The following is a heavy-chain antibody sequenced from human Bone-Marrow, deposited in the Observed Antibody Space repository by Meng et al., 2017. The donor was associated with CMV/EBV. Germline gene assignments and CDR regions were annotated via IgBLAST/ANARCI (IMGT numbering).Heavy chain of an antibody. J-gene: IGHJ6*02. Sequence: ASVKVSCKASGGIFSTYAITWVRQAPGQGLEWMGWINPNSGGTNYAQKFQGRVTMTRDTSISTAYMELSRLRSDDTAVYYCARDLAYYYDSSGYFKLRYYYGMDVWGQGTTVTVSS. CDR1: GGIFSTYA. D-gene: IGHD3-22*01. CDR2: INPNSGGT. CDR3: ARDLAYYYDSSGYFKLRYYYGMDV. V-gene: IGHV1-2*02.